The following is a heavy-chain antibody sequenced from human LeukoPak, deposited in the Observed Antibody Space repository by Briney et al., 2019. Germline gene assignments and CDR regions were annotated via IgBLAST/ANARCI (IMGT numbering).Heavy chain of an antibody. CDR3: AREGRGQNWGDFDY. Sequence: GGSLRLSCAASGFTFSSYSMNWVRRAPGKGLEWVSSISSSSSYIYYADSVKGRFTISRDNAKNSLYLQMNSLRAEDTAVYYCAREGRGQNWGDFDYWGQGTLVTVSS. J-gene: IGHJ4*02. D-gene: IGHD7-27*01. CDR2: ISSSSSYI. CDR1: GFTFSSYS. V-gene: IGHV3-21*01.